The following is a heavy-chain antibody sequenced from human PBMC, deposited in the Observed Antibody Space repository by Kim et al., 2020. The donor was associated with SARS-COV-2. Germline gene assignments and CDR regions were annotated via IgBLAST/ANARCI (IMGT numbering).Heavy chain of an antibody. V-gene: IGHV4-59*09. CDR3: ARGRSYSLGALDI. D-gene: IGHD3-16*02. Sequence: YNPALKGRVTMSVDTSKIQCSLKLSSVTAADTAVYYCARGRSYSLGALDIRGQGTMVTVSS. J-gene: IGHJ3*02.